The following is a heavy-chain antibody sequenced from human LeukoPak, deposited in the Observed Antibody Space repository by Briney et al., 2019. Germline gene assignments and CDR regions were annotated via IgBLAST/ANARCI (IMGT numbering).Heavy chain of an antibody. J-gene: IGHJ5*02. CDR2: IYTSGST. CDR1: GGSISSYY. Sequence: SETLSLTCTVSGGSISSYYWSWIRQPARKGLEWIGRIYTSGSTNYNPSLKSRVTISVDTSKDQFSLKLSSVTAADTAVYYCARDLYSSSWYGNWFDPWGQGTLVTVSS. V-gene: IGHV4-4*07. D-gene: IGHD6-13*01. CDR3: ARDLYSSSWYGNWFDP.